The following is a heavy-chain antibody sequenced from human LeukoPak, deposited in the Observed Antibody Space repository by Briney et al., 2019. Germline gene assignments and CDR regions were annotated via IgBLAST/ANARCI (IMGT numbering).Heavy chain of an antibody. Sequence: GGSLRLSCAASGFTFSSYWMSWVRQAPGKGLEWVSYISTSSTTIYYADSVKGRFTISRDNAKNSLYLQMNSLRDEDTAVYYCARDRGYYYDYWGQGSLVTVSS. J-gene: IGHJ4*02. CDR2: ISTSSTTI. D-gene: IGHD3-10*01. V-gene: IGHV3-48*02. CDR1: GFTFSSYW. CDR3: ARDRGYYYDY.